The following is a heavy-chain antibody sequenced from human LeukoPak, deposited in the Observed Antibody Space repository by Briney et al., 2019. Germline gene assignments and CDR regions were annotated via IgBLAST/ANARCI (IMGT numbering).Heavy chain of an antibody. CDR1: GGSISSTTYY. D-gene: IGHD4-17*01. Sequence: PSETLSLTCTVSGGSISSTTYYWGWIRQPPGKGLEWIGSIYYSGSTYYNPSLKSRVTISVDTSKNQFSLKLSSVTAADTAVYYCARDPNDYGGYVGWFDPWGHGTLVTVSS. CDR2: IYYSGST. J-gene: IGHJ5*02. CDR3: ARDPNDYGGYVGWFDP. V-gene: IGHV4-39*07.